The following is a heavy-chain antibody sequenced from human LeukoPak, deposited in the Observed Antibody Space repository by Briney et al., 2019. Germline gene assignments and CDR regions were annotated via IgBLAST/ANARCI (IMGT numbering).Heavy chain of an antibody. CDR2: IYPCYSDT. Sequence: GASLMISSYGFEYGVGYCICWRRLLQGKGLEWMWIIYPCYSDTRYSPSFQGQVTISADKSISTAYLQWSSLKASDTAMYYCARSRTYYDIFTTYTHLYYFDYWGQGTLVTVSS. V-gene: IGHV5-51*01. CDR3: ARSRTYYDIFTTYTHLYYFDY. J-gene: IGHJ4*02. CDR1: EYGVGYC. D-gene: IGHD3-9*01.